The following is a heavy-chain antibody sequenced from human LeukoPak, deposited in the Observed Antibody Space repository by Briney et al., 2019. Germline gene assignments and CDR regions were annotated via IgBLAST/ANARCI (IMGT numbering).Heavy chain of an antibody. Sequence: GGSLRLSCEESGFSVSTNYMNGGRQAPGKGLEWVSILYSGGSTYYADSVKGRFTVSRDSSKNTLYLHMNSLRADDTAVYYCARVGDHYHWYLDVWGRGTLVTASS. CDR3: ARVGDHYHWYLDV. J-gene: IGHJ2*01. V-gene: IGHV3-53*01. CDR2: LYSGGST. D-gene: IGHD3-10*01. CDR1: GFSVSTNY.